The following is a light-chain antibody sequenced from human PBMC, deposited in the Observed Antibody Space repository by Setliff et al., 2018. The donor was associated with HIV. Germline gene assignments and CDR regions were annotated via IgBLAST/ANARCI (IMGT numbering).Light chain of an antibody. J-gene: IGLJ1*01. Sequence: QSALTQPPSASGTPGQWVSISCSGSSSNIGTNPVHWYQQLPGTAPKLLIYATAQRPVGVPDRFSGSKSGTSASLAISRLQSEDEGDYYCAAWDGSLNGHVFGTGTKVTV. CDR1: SSNIGTNP. CDR3: AAWDGSLNGHV. CDR2: ATA. V-gene: IGLV1-44*01.